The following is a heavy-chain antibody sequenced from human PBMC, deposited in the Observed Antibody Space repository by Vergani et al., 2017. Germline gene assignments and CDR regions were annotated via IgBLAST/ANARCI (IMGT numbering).Heavy chain of an antibody. Sequence: QVQLVQSGAEVKKPGSSVKVSCKASGGTFSSYAISWVRQAPGQGLEWMGRIIPILGTANYAQKFQGRVTITADESTSTAYMELSSLRSEDTAVYYCARELIMDDGSGSFDYWGQGTLVTVSS. D-gene: IGHD3-10*01. CDR1: GGTFSSYA. J-gene: IGHJ4*02. CDR3: ARELIMDDGSGSFDY. V-gene: IGHV1-69*11. CDR2: IIPILGTA.